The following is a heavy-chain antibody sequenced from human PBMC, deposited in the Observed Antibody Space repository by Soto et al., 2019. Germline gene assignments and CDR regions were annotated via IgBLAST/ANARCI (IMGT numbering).Heavy chain of an antibody. Sequence: QVQLVQSGAEVRKPGSSVRVSCKASGGSFNRHTISWVRQAPGQGLEWMGGLIPIFGTAKHAQKFQGRVTIIADESTSTVYMELSSLRSDDTAIYYCARGWGYDSTDYYYAYWGQGTLVIVSS. V-gene: IGHV1-69*01. CDR3: ARGWGYDSTDYYYAY. CDR1: GGSFNRHT. D-gene: IGHD3-22*01. CDR2: LIPIFGTA. J-gene: IGHJ4*02.